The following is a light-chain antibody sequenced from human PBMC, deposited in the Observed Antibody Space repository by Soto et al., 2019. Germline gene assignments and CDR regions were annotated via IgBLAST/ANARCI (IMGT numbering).Light chain of an antibody. V-gene: IGKV3-20*01. CDR3: QHYDISLFA. CDR1: QSVSSN. J-gene: IGKJ3*01. CDR2: GAS. Sequence: EIALTQYPGTLSVSPGERATLSCRASQSVSSNLAWYQQKPGQAPRLLIYGASSRATGIPDRFSGSGFGTDFTLTISRREPEDFAVYYCQHYDISLFAFGPGTKVDIK.